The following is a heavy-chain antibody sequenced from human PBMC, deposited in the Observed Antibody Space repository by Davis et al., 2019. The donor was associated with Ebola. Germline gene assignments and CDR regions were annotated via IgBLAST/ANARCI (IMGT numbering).Heavy chain of an antibody. CDR3: ARSREYNWFDP. CDR1: GGTFSSYG. J-gene: IGHJ5*02. Sequence: AASVKVSCKASGGTFSSYGISWVRQAPGQGLEWMGWISAYNGNTNYAQKLQGRVTMTTDTSTSTAYMELRSLRSDDTAVYYCARSREYNWFDPWGQGTLVTVSS. CDR2: ISAYNGNT. V-gene: IGHV1-18*01.